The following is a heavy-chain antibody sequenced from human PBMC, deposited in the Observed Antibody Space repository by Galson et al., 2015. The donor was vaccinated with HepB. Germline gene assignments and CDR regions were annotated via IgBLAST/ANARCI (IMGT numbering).Heavy chain of an antibody. CDR3: ARAVTTGYYYGMDV. J-gene: IGHJ6*02. V-gene: IGHV3-66*01. Sequence: SLRLSCAASGFTVSSNYMSWVRQAPGKGLEWVSVIYSGGSTYYADSVKGRFTISRDNSKNTLYLQMNSLRAEDTAVYYCARAVTTGYYYGMDVWGQGTTVTVSS. CDR2: IYSGGST. D-gene: IGHD4-17*01. CDR1: GFTVSSNY.